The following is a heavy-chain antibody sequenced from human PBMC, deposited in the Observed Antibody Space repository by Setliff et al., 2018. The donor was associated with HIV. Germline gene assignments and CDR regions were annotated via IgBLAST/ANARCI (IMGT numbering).Heavy chain of an antibody. V-gene: IGHV4-38-2*01. CDR2: IYHSGST. CDR1: AYSISSGYY. CDR3: ARQWRDQYNSGVSTEYFQH. J-gene: IGHJ1*01. D-gene: IGHD3-22*01. Sequence: SETLSLTCAVSAYSISSGYYWGWIRQPPGKGPEWIGSIYHSGSTYYNPSLMSRVTISVDTSKNQFSLKLRSVTAADTAVYYCARQWRDQYNSGVSTEYFQHWGLGTLVTAPQ.